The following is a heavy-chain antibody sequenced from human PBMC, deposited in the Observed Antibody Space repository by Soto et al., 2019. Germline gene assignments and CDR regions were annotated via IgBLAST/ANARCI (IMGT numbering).Heavy chain of an antibody. V-gene: IGHV3-7*01. CDR3: ARAGYSGPSSYYYFDY. CDR2: IKPDGSAT. CDR1: GFTFGSYW. D-gene: IGHD3-10*01. Sequence: GGSLRLSCAVSGFTFGSYWMNGVRRIPGKGLEWVADIKPDGSATYYVDSVKGRFTISIDNAKNSLYLQMNSLIAEDTAVYYCARAGYSGPSSYYYFDYWGQGTLVTVSS. J-gene: IGHJ4*02.